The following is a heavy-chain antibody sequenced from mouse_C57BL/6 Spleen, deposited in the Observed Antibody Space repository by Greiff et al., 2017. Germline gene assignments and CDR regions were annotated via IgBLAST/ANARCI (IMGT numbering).Heavy chain of an antibody. CDR2: IYPGSGST. V-gene: IGHV1-55*01. D-gene: IGHD6-1*01. CDR1: GYTFTSYW. CDR3: ARKDNNRGGFAY. J-gene: IGHJ3*01. Sequence: QVQLQQPGAELVKPGASVKMSCKASGYTFTSYWITWVKQRPGQGLEWIGDIYPGSGSTNYNEKFKSKATLTVDTSSSTAYMQLSSLTSEDSAVYYCARKDNNRGGFAYWGQGTLDTVSA.